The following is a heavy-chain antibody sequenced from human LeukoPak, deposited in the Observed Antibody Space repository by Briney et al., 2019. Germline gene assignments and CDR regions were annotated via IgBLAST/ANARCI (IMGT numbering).Heavy chain of an antibody. CDR2: IYYSGRT. CDR1: YGSISDISYY. CDR3: ARAMGSSWYNWFDP. Sequence: TSETLSLTCTVSYGSISDISYYWGWIRQPPGKGLEWIGSIYYSGRTYYNSSLKSRVTISVDTSKNQFSLKVTSVTAADTAVYYCARAMGSSWYNWFDPWGQGTLVTVSS. D-gene: IGHD6-13*01. V-gene: IGHV4-39*07. J-gene: IGHJ5*02.